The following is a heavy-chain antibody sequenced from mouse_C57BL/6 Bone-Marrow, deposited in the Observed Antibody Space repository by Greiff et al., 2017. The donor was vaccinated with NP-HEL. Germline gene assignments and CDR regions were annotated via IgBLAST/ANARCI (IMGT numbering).Heavy chain of an antibody. CDR3: ARSPDYHEFYWYFDV. D-gene: IGHD2-4*01. Sequence: EVQLQQSGPELVKPGASVKISCKASGYTFTDYYMNWVKQSHGKSLEWIGDINPNNGGTSYNQKFKGKATLTVDKSSSTAYMELRSLTSEDSAVYYCARSPDYHEFYWYFDVWGTGTTVTVSS. V-gene: IGHV1-26*01. J-gene: IGHJ1*03. CDR2: INPNNGGT. CDR1: GYTFTDYY.